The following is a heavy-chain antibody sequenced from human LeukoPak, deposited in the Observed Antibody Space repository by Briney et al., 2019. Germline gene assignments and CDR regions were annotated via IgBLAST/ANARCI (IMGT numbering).Heavy chain of an antibody. D-gene: IGHD3-22*01. J-gene: IGHJ4*02. Sequence: GGSLGLSCTTSGFTFGDYGMSWFRQAPGKGLEWVGFIRSKVHSGTTEYAASVKGRFTISRDDSKSIAYLQMNSLKIEDTAVYYCSSSHSSGPYYFDYWGQGTLATVSS. CDR2: IRSKVHSGTT. CDR3: SSSHSSGPYYFDY. CDR1: GFTFGDYG. V-gene: IGHV3-49*03.